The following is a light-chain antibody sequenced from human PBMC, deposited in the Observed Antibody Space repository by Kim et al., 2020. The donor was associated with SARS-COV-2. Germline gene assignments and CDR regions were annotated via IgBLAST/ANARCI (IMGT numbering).Light chain of an antibody. CDR1: QSINNW. J-gene: IGKJ4*01. CDR3: QQYDRNPLT. CDR2: KAS. Sequence: DIQMTQSPSTLSASVGDRVTITCRASQSINNWLAWYQQKPGKAPKALIYKASDLESGVPSRFSGSAFGTEFTLTISSLQPDDFATYYCQQYDRNPLTFGGGTKLEIK. V-gene: IGKV1-5*03.